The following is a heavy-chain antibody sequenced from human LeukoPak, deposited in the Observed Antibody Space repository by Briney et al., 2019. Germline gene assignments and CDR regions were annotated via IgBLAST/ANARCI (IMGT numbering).Heavy chain of an antibody. V-gene: IGHV4-39*02. D-gene: IGHD3-22*01. CDR1: GGAISSTAYY. Sequence: SETLSLTCSVSGGAISSTAYYWGWIRQPPGKGLEWIGSIYYSGSTYYNPSLKSRVTISVDTSKNQFSLKLSSVTAADTAVYYCARDLNSLYYYDSSGYYYPFDYWGQGTLVTVSS. CDR3: ARDLNSLYYYDSSGYYYPFDY. CDR2: IYYSGST. J-gene: IGHJ4*02.